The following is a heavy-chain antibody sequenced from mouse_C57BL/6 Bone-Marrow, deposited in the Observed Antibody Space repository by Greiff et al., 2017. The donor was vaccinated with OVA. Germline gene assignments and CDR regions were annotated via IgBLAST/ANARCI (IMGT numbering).Heavy chain of an antibody. D-gene: IGHD2-5*01. J-gene: IGHJ4*01. CDR3: TRGYSNYYAMDY. CDR2: IDPETGGT. CDR1: GYTFTDYE. Sequence: VQLQQSGAELVRPGASVTLSCKASGYTFTDYEMHWVKQTPVHGLEWIGAIDPETGGTAYNQKFKGKAILTADKSSSTAYMERRSLTSEDSAVYYCTRGYSNYYAMDYWGQGTSDTVSS. V-gene: IGHV1-15*01.